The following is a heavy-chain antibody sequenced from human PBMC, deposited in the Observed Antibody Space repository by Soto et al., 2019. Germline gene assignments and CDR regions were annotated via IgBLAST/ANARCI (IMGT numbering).Heavy chain of an antibody. CDR2: INHSGST. CDR1: GGSFSGYY. D-gene: IGHD2-15*01. CDR3: ARRLLGYSPPTY. Sequence: SETLSLTCAVYGGSFSGYYWSWIRQPPGKGLEWIGEINHSGSTNYNPSLKSRVTISVDTSKNQFSLKLSSVTAADTAVYYCARRLLGYSPPTYWGQGTLVTVSS. J-gene: IGHJ4*02. V-gene: IGHV4-34*01.